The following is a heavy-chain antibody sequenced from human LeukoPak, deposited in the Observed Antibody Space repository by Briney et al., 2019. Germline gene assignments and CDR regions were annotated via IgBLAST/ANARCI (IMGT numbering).Heavy chain of an antibody. CDR2: IRFDGSDI. J-gene: IGHJ4*02. CDR1: GFTFSIHG. V-gene: IGHV3-30*02. Sequence: PGGSLRLSCAVSGFTFSIHGMHWVRQAPGKGLEWLTFIRFDGSDIYYGASVKGRFTVSRDNSKNTLYLQMNSLRAEDTAVYYCAKFRLAWPSIIDYWGQGTLVTVFS. CDR3: AKFRLAWPSIIDY. D-gene: IGHD1-14*01.